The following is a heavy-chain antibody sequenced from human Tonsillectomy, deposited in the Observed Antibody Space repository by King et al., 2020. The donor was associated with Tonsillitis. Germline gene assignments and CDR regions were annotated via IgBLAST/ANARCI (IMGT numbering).Heavy chain of an antibody. Sequence: VQLVESGGGVVQPGRSRRLSCAASGFTFSSYAMHLVRQAPGNGLEWVAVISYAGSNKYYADSVKGRFAISRDNSKNTLYVQMNSLRAEDTAVYYCAREGITGTTGGIYYYYGMDVWGQGTTVTVSS. V-gene: IGHV3-30*09. CDR3: AREGITGTTGGIYYYYGMDV. J-gene: IGHJ6*02. D-gene: IGHD1-7*01. CDR2: ISYAGSNK. CDR1: GFTFSSYA.